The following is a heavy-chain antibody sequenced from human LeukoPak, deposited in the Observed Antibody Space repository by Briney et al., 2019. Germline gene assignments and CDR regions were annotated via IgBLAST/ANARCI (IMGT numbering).Heavy chain of an antibody. CDR3: ARGSPYYDFWSGHYYYYXYMDV. CDR2: MNPNRGNT. V-gene: IGHV1-8*03. Sequence: GASVKVSCKASGYTFTSYDINWVRQATGQGLEWMGWMNPNRGNTGYAQKFQGRVTITRNPSISTAYMELSSLRSEDTAVYYCARGSPYYDFWSGHYYYYXYMDVXGKGTXVTV. CDR1: GYTFTSYD. D-gene: IGHD3-3*01. J-gene: IGHJ6*03.